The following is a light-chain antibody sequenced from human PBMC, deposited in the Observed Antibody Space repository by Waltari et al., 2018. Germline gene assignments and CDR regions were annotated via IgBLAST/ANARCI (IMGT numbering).Light chain of an antibody. J-gene: IGKJ3*01. CDR3: QQAHTFPPT. CDR2: AAS. V-gene: IGKV1-12*01. CDR1: QGIRSW. Sequence: DIQMTQSPSSVSASVGDRVTITCRASQGIRSWLAWYQQRPGKAPKLLIYAASSLQSGFALFFFFFFFFIFFSLTISSRFSLFVSTYYCQQAHTFPPTFGPGTKVHIQ.